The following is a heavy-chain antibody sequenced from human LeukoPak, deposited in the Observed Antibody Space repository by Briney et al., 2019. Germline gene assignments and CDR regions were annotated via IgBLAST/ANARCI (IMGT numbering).Heavy chain of an antibody. CDR3: ARGLLVDDSSGSADGPFYGMDV. CDR2: MNPNSGNT. CDR1: GYTFTSYD. D-gene: IGHD3-22*01. Sequence: GASVTVSCKASGYTFTSYDINWVRQAAGQGREWVGWMNPNSGNTGYAQKFQGRVTMTRNTSISTAYMELSSLRSEDTAVYYCARGLLVDDSSGSADGPFYGMDVWGQGTTVTVSS. J-gene: IGHJ6*02. V-gene: IGHV1-8*01.